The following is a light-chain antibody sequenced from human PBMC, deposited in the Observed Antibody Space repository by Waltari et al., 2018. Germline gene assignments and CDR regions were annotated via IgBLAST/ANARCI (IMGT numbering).Light chain of an antibody. CDR3: QHYVRLPAT. CDR2: GAS. CDR1: QSVSRT. V-gene: IGKV3-20*01. Sequence: IVLTQSPGTLSLSPGERATLSCRASQSVSRTLAWYQQKPGQAPRLLIYGASTRATGIPDRFSGSGSGKDFSLTISRLEPEDFAVYYCQHYVRLPATFGQGTKVEIK. J-gene: IGKJ1*01.